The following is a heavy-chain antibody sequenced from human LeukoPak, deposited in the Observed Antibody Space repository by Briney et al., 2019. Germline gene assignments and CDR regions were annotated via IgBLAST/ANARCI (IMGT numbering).Heavy chain of an antibody. CDR1: GYKFTDYY. CDR3: ATGYCSSTNCRIDY. Sequence: ASVKVSCKASGYKFTDYYIYWVRQAPGQGLEWMGWIRVYNGDTNYAQKLQGRVTMTTDTSTSTAYMELRSLRSDDTAVYYCATGYCSSTNCRIDYWGQGTLVSVSS. D-gene: IGHD2-2*03. CDR2: IRVYNGDT. J-gene: IGHJ4*02. V-gene: IGHV1-18*04.